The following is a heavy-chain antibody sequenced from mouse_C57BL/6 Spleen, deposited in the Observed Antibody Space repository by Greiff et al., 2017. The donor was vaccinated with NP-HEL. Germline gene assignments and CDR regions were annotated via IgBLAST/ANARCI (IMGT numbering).Heavy chain of an antibody. V-gene: IGHV2-2*01. CDR1: GFSLTSYG. J-gene: IGHJ4*01. CDR3: ARKADGYDERYYYAMDY. D-gene: IGHD2-2*01. Sequence: VQLQQSGPGLVQPSQSLSITCTVSGFSLTSYGVHWVRQSPGKGLEWLGVIWSGGSTDYNAAFISRLSISKDNSKSQVFFKMNSLQADDTAIYYCARKADGYDERYYYAMDYWGQGTSVTVSS. CDR2: IWSGGST.